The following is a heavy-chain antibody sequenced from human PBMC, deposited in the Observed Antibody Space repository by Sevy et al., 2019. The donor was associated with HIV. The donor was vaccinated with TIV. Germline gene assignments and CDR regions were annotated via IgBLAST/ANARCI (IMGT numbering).Heavy chain of an antibody. V-gene: IGHV3-23*01. CDR3: AKGGQQLDMYYFDY. CDR2: ISDIGNT. J-gene: IGHJ4*02. D-gene: IGHD6-13*01. Sequence: GGSLRLSCAASGFTFSSYGMSWVRQAPGKGLEWVSVISDIGNTYYADSVKGRFTISRDNSKNTLYLQMNSLRAEDTAVYYCAKGGQQLDMYYFDYWGQGTLVTVSS. CDR1: GFTFSSYG.